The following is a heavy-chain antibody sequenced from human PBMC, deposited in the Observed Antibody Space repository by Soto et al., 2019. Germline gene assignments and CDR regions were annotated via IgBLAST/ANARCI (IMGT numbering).Heavy chain of an antibody. D-gene: IGHD3-10*01. CDR2: IFPIFGTA. CDR1: GGTFSSYA. V-gene: IGHV1-69*01. J-gene: IGHJ5*02. CDR3: ARGPVLWFPGWFDP. Sequence: QVQLVQSGAEVKKPGSSVKVSCKASGGTFSSYAISWVRQAPGQGLEWMGWIFPIFGTANYAQKFQGRVTITADESPRTAYMELSSLRSEDTAVYYCARGPVLWFPGWFDPWGQGTLVTVSS.